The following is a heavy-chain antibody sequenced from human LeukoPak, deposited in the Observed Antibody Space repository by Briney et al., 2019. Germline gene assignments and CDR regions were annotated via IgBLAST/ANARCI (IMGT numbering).Heavy chain of an antibody. V-gene: IGHV4-39*01. CDR1: GGSFSSSTYY. Sequence: SETLSLTCTVSGGSFSSSTYYWGWIRQPPGKGLEWIGSIHYGGATYYNPSLKSRVTISVDASKNQFSLKLKSVTAADTAVYYCASLRLGELSPIDFWGQGTLVTVSS. D-gene: IGHD3-16*02. CDR2: IHYGGAT. J-gene: IGHJ4*02. CDR3: ASLRLGELSPIDF.